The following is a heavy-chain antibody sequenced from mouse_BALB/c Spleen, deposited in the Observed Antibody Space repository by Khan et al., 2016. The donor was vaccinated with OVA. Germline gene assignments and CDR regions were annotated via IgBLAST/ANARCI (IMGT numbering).Heavy chain of an antibody. CDR3: ARIKSIVATDFDY. D-gene: IGHD1-1*01. Sequence: QVQLKESGAELVKAGASVKMSCKASGYTFTSYWMHWVKQRLGKGLEWFAETNPTNGRTYYNEKFKSKATLTVDKSSSTAYMLLSGPTFEDSAVYYCARIKSIVATDFDYWGQGTTLTVSS. CDR1: GYTFTSYW. V-gene: IGHV1S81*02. J-gene: IGHJ2*01. CDR2: TNPTNGRT.